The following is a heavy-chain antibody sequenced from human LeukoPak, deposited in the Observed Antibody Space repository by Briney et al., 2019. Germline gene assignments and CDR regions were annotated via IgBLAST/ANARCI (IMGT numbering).Heavy chain of an antibody. Sequence: PGGSLRLSCAASGFTVSSNYMSWVRQAPGKGLEWVSVIYSGGSTYYADSVKGRFTISRDNSKNSLYLQMNSLRAEDTALYYCAKGGYCTSTSCYTYMDVWGKGTTVTVSS. CDR3: AKGGYCTSTSCYTYMDV. CDR1: GFTVSSNY. V-gene: IGHV3-53*05. J-gene: IGHJ6*03. CDR2: IYSGGST. D-gene: IGHD2-2*02.